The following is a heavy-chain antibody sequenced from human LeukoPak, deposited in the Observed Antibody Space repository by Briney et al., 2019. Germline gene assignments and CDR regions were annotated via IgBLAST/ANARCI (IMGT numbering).Heavy chain of an antibody. V-gene: IGHV4-59*08. D-gene: IGHD5-18*01. CDR3: ARLQRLGYSYGWDFDY. Sequence: SETLSLTCTVSGGSISSYYWSWIRQPPGKGLEWIGYIYYSGSTNYNPSLKSRVTISVDTSKNQFSLKLSSVTAADTAVYYCARLQRLGYSYGWDFDYWGQGTLVTVSS. CDR1: GGSISSYY. J-gene: IGHJ4*02. CDR2: IYYSGST.